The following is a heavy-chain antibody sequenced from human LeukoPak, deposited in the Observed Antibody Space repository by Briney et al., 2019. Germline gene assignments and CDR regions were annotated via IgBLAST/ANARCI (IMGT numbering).Heavy chain of an antibody. D-gene: IGHD3-10*01. CDR3: ARVPFYFGSGSLKYYFDS. Sequence: PSETLSLTCTVSGGSIRNHCWSWIRQPPGKGLEWIGNIYYSGRTNYNPSLKSRVTISVDMSKNQFSLKLSSVTAADTAVYSCARVPFYFGSGSLKYYFDSWGQGTLVTVSS. J-gene: IGHJ4*02. V-gene: IGHV4-59*11. CDR2: IYYSGRT. CDR1: GGSIRNHC.